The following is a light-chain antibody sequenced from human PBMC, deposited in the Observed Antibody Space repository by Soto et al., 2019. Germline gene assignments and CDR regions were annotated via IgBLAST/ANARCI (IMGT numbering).Light chain of an antibody. V-gene: IGLV2-14*03. CDR3: SSYTSSSTLVV. Sequence: QSVLTQPRSVSGSPGQSVTISCTGTASDVGYYNYVSWYQQFPGKAPKLIIYDVTNRPSGVSNRFSGSKSGNTASLTISGLQAEDEADYYCSSYTSSSTLVVFGGGTKLTVL. J-gene: IGLJ2*01. CDR1: ASDVGYYNY. CDR2: DVT.